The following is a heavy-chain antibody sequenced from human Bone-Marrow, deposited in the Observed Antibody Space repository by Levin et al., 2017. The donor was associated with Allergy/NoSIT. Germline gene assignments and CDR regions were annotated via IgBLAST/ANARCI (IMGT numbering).Heavy chain of an antibody. V-gene: IGHV1-69*02. CDR1: GGTPSTHT. CDR3: ARPANCGGDCYALDV. J-gene: IGHJ3*01. CDR2: INPVLGIT. Sequence: KISCKASGGTPSTHTFSWVRQAPGQGLEWMGRINPVLGITNFAQKFQGRVTLTADKSTATAYMELSSLTSEDTAVYYCARPANCGGDCYALDVWGQGTMVAVSS. D-gene: IGHD2-21*02.